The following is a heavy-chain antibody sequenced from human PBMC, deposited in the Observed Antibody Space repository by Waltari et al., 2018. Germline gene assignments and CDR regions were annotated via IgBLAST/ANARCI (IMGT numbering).Heavy chain of an antibody. CDR1: GGSISSGSYY. J-gene: IGHJ4*02. Sequence: QVQLQESGPGLVKPSQTLSLTCTVSGGSISSGSYYWSWIRQPAGKGLEWIGYIYTSGSTNYTPSLKSRVTISVDTSKNQFSLKLSSVTAADTAVYYCARALDSSGWYGGWYFDYWGQGTLVTVSS. V-gene: IGHV4-61*09. CDR3: ARALDSSGWYGGWYFDY. CDR2: IYTSGST. D-gene: IGHD6-19*01.